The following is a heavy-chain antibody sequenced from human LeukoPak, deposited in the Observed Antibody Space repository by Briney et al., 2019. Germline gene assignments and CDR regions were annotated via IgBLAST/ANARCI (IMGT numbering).Heavy chain of an antibody. D-gene: IGHD3-9*01. Sequence: GGSLRLSCAASGFTFSNYAMRWVRQAPGKGLEWVSGISGSGDSTYYADSVKGRFTISRDNSKNTLYLQMNSLRAEDTAVYYCAKAVDYDILTGYPPFDYWGQGTLVTVSS. J-gene: IGHJ4*02. CDR1: GFTFSNYA. CDR2: ISGSGDST. V-gene: IGHV3-23*01. CDR3: AKAVDYDILTGYPPFDY.